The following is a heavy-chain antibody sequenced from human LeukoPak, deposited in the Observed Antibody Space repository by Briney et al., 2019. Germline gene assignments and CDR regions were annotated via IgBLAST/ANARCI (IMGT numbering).Heavy chain of an antibody. CDR2: ISSSSSSYI. D-gene: IGHD6-13*01. J-gene: IGHJ4*02. CDR1: GFTFSSYS. V-gene: IGHV3-21*01. CDR3: ALSSSSWYVFDY. Sequence: PGGSLRLSCAASGFTFSSYSMNWVRQAPGKGLEWVSSISSSSSSYIYYADSVKGRFTISRDNAKNSLYLQMNSLRAEDTAVYYCALSSSSWYVFDYWGQGTLVTVSS.